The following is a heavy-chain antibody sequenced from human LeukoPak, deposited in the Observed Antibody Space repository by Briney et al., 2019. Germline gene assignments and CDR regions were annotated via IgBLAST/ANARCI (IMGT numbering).Heavy chain of an antibody. CDR2: IYTSGST. V-gene: IGHV4-4*07. J-gene: IGHJ4*02. Sequence: SETLSLTCTVSGGSISSYYWSWIRQPAGKGLEWIGRIYTSGSTNYNPSLKSRVTISVDTSKNQFSLKLSSVTAADTAVYYCASLRRPYYYGSGSLTFDYWGQGTLVTVSS. CDR3: ASLRRPYYYGSGSLTFDY. CDR1: GGSISSYY. D-gene: IGHD3-10*01.